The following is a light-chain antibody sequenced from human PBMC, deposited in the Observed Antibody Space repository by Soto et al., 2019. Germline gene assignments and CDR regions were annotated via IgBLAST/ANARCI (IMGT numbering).Light chain of an antibody. CDR1: SSDVGGYNY. Sequence: QSALTQPASVSGSPGQSITISCTGTSSDVGGYNYVSWYQQHPGKAPKLMIHNVSNRPSGVSNRFSGSKSGNTASLTISGLQAEDKADYYCSSYIGSGTFVVFGGGTKLTVL. V-gene: IGLV2-14*01. J-gene: IGLJ2*01. CDR2: NVS. CDR3: SSYIGSGTFVV.